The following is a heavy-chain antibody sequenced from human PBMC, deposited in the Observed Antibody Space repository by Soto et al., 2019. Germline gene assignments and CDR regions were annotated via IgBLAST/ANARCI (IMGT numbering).Heavy chain of an antibody. CDR3: ASGAPEGYTDGYGALHF. Sequence: QVQLEQSGAEMKKPGSSVKVSCKISGGTFNTIALSWVRQAPGQGLEWMGGIIPLFGAGNYAEKFRDRVTITADESSSTMTMELTSLRSEDTAVYYCASGAPEGYTDGYGALHFWGQGTMVIVSS. D-gene: IGHD2-15*01. CDR2: IIPLFGAG. CDR1: GGTFNTIA. J-gene: IGHJ3*01. V-gene: IGHV1-69*01.